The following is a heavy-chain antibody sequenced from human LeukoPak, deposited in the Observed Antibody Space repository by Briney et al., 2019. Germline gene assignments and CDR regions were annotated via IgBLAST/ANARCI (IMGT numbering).Heavy chain of an antibody. J-gene: IGHJ3*02. CDR3: ARDEALLTRFLEWLRAFDI. CDR1: GYTFTSYD. CDR2: MNPNSGNT. Sequence: ASVKVSCKASGYTFTSYDINWVRQATGQGLEWMGWMNPNSGNTGYAQKFQGRVTMTRNTSISTAYMELSSLRSEDTAVYYCARDEALLTRFLEWLRAFDIWGQGTMVTVSS. D-gene: IGHD3-3*01. V-gene: IGHV1-8*01.